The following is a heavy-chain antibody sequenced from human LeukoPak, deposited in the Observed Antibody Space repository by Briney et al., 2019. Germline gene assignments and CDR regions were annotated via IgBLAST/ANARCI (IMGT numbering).Heavy chain of an antibody. J-gene: IGHJ4*02. CDR2: ISSSSSYI. V-gene: IGHV3-21*01. CDR3: ARVQGDMVRGVIIFGYYFDY. Sequence: GGSPRLSCAASGFTFSSYSMNWVRQAPGKGLEWVSSISSSSSYIYYADSVKGRFTISRDNAKNSLYLQMNSLRAEDTAVYYCARVQGDMVRGVIIFGYYFDYWGQGTLVTVSS. CDR1: GFTFSSYS. D-gene: IGHD3-10*01.